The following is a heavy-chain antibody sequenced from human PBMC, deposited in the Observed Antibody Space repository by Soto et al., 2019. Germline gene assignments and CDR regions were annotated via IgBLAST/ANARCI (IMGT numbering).Heavy chain of an antibody. V-gene: IGHV4-39*01. J-gene: IGHJ4*02. CDR2: IYYSGST. Sequence: QLRRQESGPGLVKSSETLSLTCTVSGGSIRSSTYYWGRIRQPPGKGLEWIGSIYYSGSTHNTPSLKSRVTMSVDTYTNQFSLKLNSVTAADTAVYYCTRHEGGAAADRPLDYWGQGTLVTVSS. CDR3: TRHEGGAAADRPLDY. CDR1: GGSIRSSTYY. D-gene: IGHD6-13*01.